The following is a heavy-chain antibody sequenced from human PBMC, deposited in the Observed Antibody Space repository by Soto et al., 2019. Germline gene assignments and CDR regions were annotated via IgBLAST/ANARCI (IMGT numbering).Heavy chain of an antibody. D-gene: IGHD3-22*01. Sequence: SVKVSCKASGFTFTSSAVHWVRQARGQRLEWIGWIVVGSGNTNYAQKFQERVTITRDMSTSTAYMELSSLRSEDTAVYYCAADRPVQDSSGYSLREFDYWGQGTLVTVSS. CDR2: IVVGSGNT. J-gene: IGHJ4*02. CDR3: AADRPVQDSSGYSLREFDY. V-gene: IGHV1-58*01. CDR1: GFTFTSSA.